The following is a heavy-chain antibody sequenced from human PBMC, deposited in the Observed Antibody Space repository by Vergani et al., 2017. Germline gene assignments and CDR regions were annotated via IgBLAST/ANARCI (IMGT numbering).Heavy chain of an antibody. Sequence: EVQLVESGGGLVQPGGSLRLSCAASGFTFSSYSMNWVRQAPGKGLEWVSYISSSSSYIYYADSVKGRFTISRDNAKNSLYLQMNSLRAEDTAVYYCARDGLGSSPPYGYWGQGTLVTVSS. CDR2: ISSSSSYI. CDR1: GFTFSSYS. CDR3: ARDGLGSSPPYGY. V-gene: IGHV3-21*05. D-gene: IGHD6-13*01. J-gene: IGHJ4*02.